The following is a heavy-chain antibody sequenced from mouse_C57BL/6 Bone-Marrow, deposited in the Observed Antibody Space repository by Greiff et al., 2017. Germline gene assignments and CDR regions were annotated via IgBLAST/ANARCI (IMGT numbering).Heavy chain of an antibody. J-gene: IGHJ2*01. CDR3: ARSGGVQRLDD. Sequence: QVQLQQPGPELVKPGASVKLSCKASGYTFTSYWMHWVKQRPGQGLEWIGNINPSTGGPNYNEKFKSTATLTVAKSSSTAYMQLSSLTSEDSAVYYCARSGGVQRLDDGGQGTTLTVSS. CDR1: GYTFTSYW. D-gene: IGHD1-2*01. CDR2: INPSTGGP. V-gene: IGHV1-53*01.